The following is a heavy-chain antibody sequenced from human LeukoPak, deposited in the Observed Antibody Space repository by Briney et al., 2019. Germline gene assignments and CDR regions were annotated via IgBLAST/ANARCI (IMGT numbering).Heavy chain of an antibody. D-gene: IGHD3-10*01. V-gene: IGHV4-30-4*01. J-gene: IGHJ4*02. CDR1: GGSISSGDYY. CDR3: ARDNAGGSGSHFDY. Sequence: PSETLSLTCAVSGGSISSGDYYWSWIRQPPGKGLEWIGYIYYSASTYYNPSLKSRVTISVDTSKNQFSLKLSSVTAADTAVYYCARDNAGGSGSHFDYWGQGTLVTVSS. CDR2: IYYSAST.